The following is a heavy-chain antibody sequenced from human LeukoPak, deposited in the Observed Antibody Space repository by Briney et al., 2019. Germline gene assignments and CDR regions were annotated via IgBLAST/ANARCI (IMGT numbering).Heavy chain of an antibody. Sequence: ASVKVSCKASGYTFIDYYMLWVRQAPGQGLEWMGWIDPKSGGTSYAQKFQDRVAMIRDTSISTAYMELTRLRSDDTAVYYCARAYSSGWYGSTDYWGQGTLVTVSS. CDR3: ARAYSSGWYGSTDY. J-gene: IGHJ4*02. D-gene: IGHD6-19*01. CDR1: GYTFIDYY. CDR2: IDPKSGGT. V-gene: IGHV1-2*02.